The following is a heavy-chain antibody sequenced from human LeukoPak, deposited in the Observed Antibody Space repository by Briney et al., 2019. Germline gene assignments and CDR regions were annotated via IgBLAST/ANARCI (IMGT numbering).Heavy chain of an antibody. J-gene: IGHJ6*04. D-gene: IGHD3-10*01. CDR2: ISSSGSTI. CDR1: GFTFSSYE. Sequence: GGSLRLSCAASGFTFSSYEMNWVRQAPGKGLEWVSYISSSGSTIYYADSVKGRFTISRDNAKNSLYLQMNSLRAEDTAVYYCARIGFRDYYYYYGIDVWGKGTTVTVSS. CDR3: ARIGFRDYYYYYGIDV. V-gene: IGHV3-48*03.